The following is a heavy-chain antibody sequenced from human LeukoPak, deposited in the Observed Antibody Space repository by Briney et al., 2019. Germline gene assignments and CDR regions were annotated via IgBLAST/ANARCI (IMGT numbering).Heavy chain of an antibody. CDR2: IKQDGSEK. CDR1: GFTFSSYW. CDR3: ARGGELLWFGEFPNFDY. D-gene: IGHD3-10*01. J-gene: IGHJ4*02. Sequence: PGGSLRLSCAASGFTFSSYWMSWVRQAPGKGLEWVANIKQDGSEKYYVDSVKGRFTISRDNAKNSLYLQMNSLRAEDTAVYYCARGGELLWFGEFPNFDYWGQGTLVTVSS. V-gene: IGHV3-7*01.